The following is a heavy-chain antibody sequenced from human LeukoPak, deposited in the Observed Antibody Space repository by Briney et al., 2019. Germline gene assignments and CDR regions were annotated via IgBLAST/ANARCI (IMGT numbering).Heavy chain of an antibody. Sequence: GGSLRLSCAASGFTFSSYGMHWVRQAPGKGLEWVAFIRYDGSNKYYADSVKGRFTISRDNSKNTLYLQINSLSVEDTAIYYCARDFRWAFDHWGQGTLVTISS. D-gene: IGHD4-23*01. J-gene: IGHJ4*02. CDR1: GFTFSSYG. CDR3: ARDFRWAFDH. V-gene: IGHV3-30*02. CDR2: IRYDGSNK.